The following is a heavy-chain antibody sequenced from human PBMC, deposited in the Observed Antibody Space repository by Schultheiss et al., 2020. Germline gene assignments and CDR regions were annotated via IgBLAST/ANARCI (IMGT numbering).Heavy chain of an antibody. Sequence: GGSLRLSCVVSGFTFRTYGMSWVRQAPGKGLEWVSVIYSGGSTYYADSVKGRFTISRDNAKNSLYLQMNSLRAEDTAVYYCARENGLDVWGQGTTVTVSS. CDR1: GFTFRTYG. V-gene: IGHV3-66*01. J-gene: IGHJ6*02. CDR3: ARENGLDV. CDR2: IYSGGST.